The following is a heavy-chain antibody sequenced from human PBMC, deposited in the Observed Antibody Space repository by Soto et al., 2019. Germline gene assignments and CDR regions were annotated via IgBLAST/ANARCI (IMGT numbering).Heavy chain of an antibody. CDR1: GYSFTRYW. Sequence: EGQLVQSGAEVKKPGESLKIACNGSGYSFTRYWIGWVRQMPGKGLEWMSMINPGETDTRYSPSFQCQVTISADKSNSTAFLPWSSPRDYDTAIYYCARRDCKSCVCYRNRAVWGHGTTVTVSS. D-gene: IGHD2-8*01. V-gene: IGHV5-51*01. J-gene: IGHJ6*02. CDR3: ARRDCKSCVCYRNRAV. CDR2: INPGETDT.